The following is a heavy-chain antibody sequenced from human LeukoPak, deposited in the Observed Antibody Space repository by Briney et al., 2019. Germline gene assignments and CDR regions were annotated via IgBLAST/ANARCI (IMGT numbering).Heavy chain of an antibody. CDR1: GYSISSGYY. V-gene: IGHV4-38-2*02. Sequence: SETLSLTCTVSGYSISSGYYWGWIRQPPGKGLEWIGGIYHSGSAYYNPSLKSRVTISVDTSKNQFSLKLSSVTAADTAVYYCARDSVAATLFDYWGQGTLVTVSS. D-gene: IGHD2-15*01. CDR2: IYHSGSA. J-gene: IGHJ4*02. CDR3: ARDSVAATLFDY.